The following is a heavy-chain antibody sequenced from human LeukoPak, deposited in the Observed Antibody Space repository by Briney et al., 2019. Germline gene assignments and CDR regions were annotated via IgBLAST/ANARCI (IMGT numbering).Heavy chain of an antibody. CDR1: GFTFDDYG. Sequence: TGGRLRLSCAASGFTFDDYGMSWVRQAPGKGLEWVSGMYLYSGSTGYADSVKGRFTISRDNAKNSLYLQMNSLRAEDTALYYCARDFSCSSTSCYAGGADAFDIWGQGTMVTVSS. D-gene: IGHD2-2*01. V-gene: IGHV3-20*04. CDR3: ARDFSCSSTSCYAGGADAFDI. CDR2: MYLYSGST. J-gene: IGHJ3*02.